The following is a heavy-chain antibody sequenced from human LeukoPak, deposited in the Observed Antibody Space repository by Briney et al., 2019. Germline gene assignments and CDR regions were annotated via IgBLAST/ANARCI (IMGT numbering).Heavy chain of an antibody. CDR1: GFTFSSYG. CDR2: IWYDGSNK. D-gene: IGHD3-16*01. V-gene: IGHV3-30*02. J-gene: IGHJ4*02. CDR3: AKAPWGAGHYFDY. Sequence: GGSLRLSCAASGFTFSSYGMHWVRQAPGKGLEWVAVIWYDGSNKYYADSVKGRFTISRDNSKNTLYLQMNSLRAEDTAVYYCAKAPWGAGHYFDYWGQGTLVTVSS.